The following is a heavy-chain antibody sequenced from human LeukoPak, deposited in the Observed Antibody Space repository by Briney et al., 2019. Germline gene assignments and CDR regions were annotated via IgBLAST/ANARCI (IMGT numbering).Heavy chain of an antibody. CDR3: AKGAYSSSAEYFQH. D-gene: IGHD6-6*01. V-gene: IGHV3-9*01. Sequence: SLRLSCAASGFTFDDYAMHWVRQAPGKGLEWVSGISWNSGSIGYADSVKGRFTISRDNAKNSLYLQMNSLRAEDTALYYCAKGAYSSSAEYFQHWGQGTLVTVSS. CDR2: ISWNSGSI. J-gene: IGHJ1*01. CDR1: GFTFDDYA.